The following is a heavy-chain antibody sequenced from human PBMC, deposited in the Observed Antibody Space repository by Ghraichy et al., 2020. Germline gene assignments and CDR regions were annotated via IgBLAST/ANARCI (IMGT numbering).Heavy chain of an antibody. CDR1: GGSISSNY. CDR3: ARERSLTPGPIGYYYIMDV. D-gene: IGHD2-15*01. Sequence: SETLSLTCTVSGGSISSNYWTWIRQPAGKGLEWIGRISFSGRSKNNPSLESRVTISGDTPKNQFSLKLSSVTAADTAVYYCARERSLTPGPIGYYYIMDVWGHGTRVTVSS. J-gene: IGHJ6*02. V-gene: IGHV4-4*07. CDR2: ISFSGRS.